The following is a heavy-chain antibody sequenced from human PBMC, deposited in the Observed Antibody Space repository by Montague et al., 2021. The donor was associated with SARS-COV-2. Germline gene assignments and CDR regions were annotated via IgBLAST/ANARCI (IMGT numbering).Heavy chain of an antibody. CDR3: ARGRRILLWFGELFPGGDYYGMDV. J-gene: IGHJ6*02. D-gene: IGHD3-10*01. CDR2: IYYSGST. Sequence: SETLSLTCTVSGGSISSSSYYWGWIRQPPGKGLEWIGSIYYSGSTYYNPSLKSRVTISVDTSKNQFPLKLSSVTAADTAVYYCARGRRILLWFGELFPGGDYYGMDVWGQGTTVTVSS. CDR1: GGSISSSSYY. V-gene: IGHV4-39*01.